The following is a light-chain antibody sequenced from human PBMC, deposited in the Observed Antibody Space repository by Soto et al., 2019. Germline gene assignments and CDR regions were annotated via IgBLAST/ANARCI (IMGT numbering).Light chain of an antibody. V-gene: IGLV6-57*04. J-gene: IGLJ2*01. CDR2: EGN. CDR1: SGRIASNY. Sequence: NFMLTQPHSVSESRGKTVTISCTRSSGRIASNYVQWYQQRPGSVPTTVIYEGNQRPSGVPDRFSGSTDGSSNSASLTISGLQTEDEADYYCQSYDSSTVVFGGGTNFTVL. CDR3: QSYDSSTVV.